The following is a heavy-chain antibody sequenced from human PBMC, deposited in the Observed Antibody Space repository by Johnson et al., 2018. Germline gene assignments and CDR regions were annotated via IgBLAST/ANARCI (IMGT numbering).Heavy chain of an antibody. D-gene: IGHD2-2*02. CDR1: GGTFSSYT. J-gene: IGHJ3*02. V-gene: IGHV1-69*09. CDR2: IIPILGIA. CDR3: ARGYCSSTSCYKDYAFDI. Sequence: QVQLVESGAEVKKPGSSVKVSCKASGGTFSSYTISWVRQAPGQGLEWMGRIIPILGIANYAQKFQGRVRITADKSTSTAYMELSSLRSEDTDGYYCARGYCSSTSCYKDYAFDIWGQGTMVTVSS.